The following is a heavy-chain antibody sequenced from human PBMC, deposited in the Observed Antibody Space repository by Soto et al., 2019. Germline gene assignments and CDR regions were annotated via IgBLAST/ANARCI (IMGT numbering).Heavy chain of an antibody. D-gene: IGHD3-10*01. CDR2: IIPIFGTA. CDR3: ARAYYYGSGSYFPNWYFDL. V-gene: IGHV1-69*01. CDR1: GGTFSSYA. Sequence: QMQLVQSGAEVKKPGSSVKVSCKASGGTFSSYAISWVRQAPGQGLEWMGGIIPIFGTANYAQKFQGRVTITADESTSTAYMELSSLRSEDTAVYYCARAYYYGSGSYFPNWYFDLWGRGTLVTVSS. J-gene: IGHJ2*01.